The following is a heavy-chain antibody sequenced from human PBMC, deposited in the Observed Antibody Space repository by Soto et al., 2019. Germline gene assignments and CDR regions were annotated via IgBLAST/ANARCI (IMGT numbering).Heavy chain of an antibody. CDR3: ARGLDTTWIQLWSFDY. CDR1: GYTFTSYD. Sequence: QVQLVQSGAEVKKPGASVKVSCKASGYTFTSYDINWVRQATGQGLEWMGWMNPNSGNTGYAQKFQGRVTMTRNTXIXXAYMELSSLRSEDMAVYYCARGLDTTWIQLWSFDYWGQGTLVTVSS. J-gene: IGHJ4*02. V-gene: IGHV1-8*01. CDR2: MNPNSGNT. D-gene: IGHD5-18*01.